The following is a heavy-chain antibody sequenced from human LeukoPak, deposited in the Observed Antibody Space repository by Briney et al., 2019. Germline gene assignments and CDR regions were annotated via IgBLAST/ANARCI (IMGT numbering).Heavy chain of an antibody. Sequence: ASVKVSCKASGGTFSSYAISWVRQAPGQGLEWMGRIIPILGIANYAQKFQGRVTITADKSTSTAYMELSSLKASDTAMYYCARLQSSTLWFGESDYWGQGTLVTVSS. CDR2: IIPILGIA. D-gene: IGHD2-21*01. CDR3: ARLQSSTLWFGESDY. V-gene: IGHV1-69*04. J-gene: IGHJ4*02. CDR1: GGTFSSYA.